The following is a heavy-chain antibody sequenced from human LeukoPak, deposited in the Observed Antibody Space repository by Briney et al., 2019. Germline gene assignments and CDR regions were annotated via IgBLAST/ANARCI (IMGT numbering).Heavy chain of an antibody. CDR2: IDSRDNT. J-gene: IGHJ5*02. CDR3: ARESTPLRGAFDP. CDR1: GFTVRNNH. V-gene: IGHV3-53*04. Sequence: GGSLRLSCAASGFTVRNNHMSWVRQAPGKGLEWVSVIDSRDNTYHADSVKGRFTLSRHTSKNTLYLQMNSLRAEDTAVYYCARESTPLRGAFDPWGPGTLVTVSS. D-gene: IGHD5-24*01.